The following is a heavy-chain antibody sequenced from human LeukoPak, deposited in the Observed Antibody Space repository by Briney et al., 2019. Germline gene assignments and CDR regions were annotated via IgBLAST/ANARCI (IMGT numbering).Heavy chain of an antibody. CDR3: AKVKEMYSSGSYYFDY. Sequence: QPGGSLRLSCVASGFTFSTYGMHWVRQAPGKGLEWVAIISYDGSNKYYADSVKGRFTISRDNSKNTLWLQMNSLRAEDTAVYYCAKVKEMYSSGSYYFDYWGQGTLVTVSS. CDR2: ISYDGSNK. D-gene: IGHD6-19*01. CDR1: GFTFSTYG. V-gene: IGHV3-30*18. J-gene: IGHJ4*02.